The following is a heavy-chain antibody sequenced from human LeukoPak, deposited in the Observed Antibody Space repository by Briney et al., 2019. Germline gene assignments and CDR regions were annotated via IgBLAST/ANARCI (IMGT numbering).Heavy chain of an antibody. D-gene: IGHD2-2*01. J-gene: IGHJ4*02. CDR1: GFAFSGYS. CDR2: MNEYGSEI. Sequence: GGSLRLSCAVSGFAFSGYSMSWVRQAPGKGLEWVAKMNEYGSEIFYLDSAKGRFTISRDNAKNSLYLQMNSLRAEDTAVYYCARPRGCGSSRCNNFDYWGQGTLVTVSS. CDR3: ARPRGCGSSRCNNFDY. V-gene: IGHV3-7*01.